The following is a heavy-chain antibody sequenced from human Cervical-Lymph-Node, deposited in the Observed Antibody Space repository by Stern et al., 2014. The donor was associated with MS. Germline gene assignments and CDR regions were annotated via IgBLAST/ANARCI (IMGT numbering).Heavy chain of an antibody. CDR2: INSSGVT. CDR3: ARERKVERSARLLVSFDV. V-gene: IGHV4-34*01. J-gene: IGHJ3*01. D-gene: IGHD1-1*01. Sequence: QVKLQQWGAGLLRPSETPSLTCAVHGASFSDNYWSWIRQTPGKGLEWIGEINSSGVTHYNPSLMSRATLSVYPSRNHFSRKLSSRTAADTAMYYCARERKVERSARLLVSFDVWGQGTLVTVSS. CDR1: GASFSDNY.